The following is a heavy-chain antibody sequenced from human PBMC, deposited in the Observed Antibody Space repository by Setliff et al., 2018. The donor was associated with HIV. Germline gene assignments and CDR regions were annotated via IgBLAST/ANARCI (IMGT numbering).Heavy chain of an antibody. CDR1: GDSISSSTFY. J-gene: IGHJ3*02. Sequence: PSETLSLTCTVSGDSISSSTFYWGWIRQPPGKGLEWIGSIYYSGTTYHNPSLKSRVAISVDTSKNQFSLKLSSVTAADTAVYYCARPRLRGSGAFDIWGQGTMVTVS. V-gene: IGHV4-39*01. D-gene: IGHD2-21*01. CDR2: IYYSGTT. CDR3: ARPRLRGSGAFDI.